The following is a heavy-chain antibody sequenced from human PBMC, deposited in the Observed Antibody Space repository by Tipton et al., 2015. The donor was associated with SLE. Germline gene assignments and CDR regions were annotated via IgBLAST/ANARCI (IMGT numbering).Heavy chain of an antibody. V-gene: IGHV4-59*01. CDR3: AREFNYDSSGAADAFDI. Sequence: TLSLTCTVSGGSISYYSWSWIRQPPGKGLEWIGYIYTSGSTNYNPSLKSRVTISVDTSKNQFSLKLSSVTAADTAVYYCAREFNYDSSGAADAFDIWGQGTMVTVSS. D-gene: IGHD3-22*01. J-gene: IGHJ3*02. CDR1: GGSISYYS. CDR2: IYTSGST.